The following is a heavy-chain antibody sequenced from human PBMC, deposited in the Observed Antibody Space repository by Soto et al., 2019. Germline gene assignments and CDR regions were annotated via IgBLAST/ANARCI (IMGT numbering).Heavy chain of an antibody. Sequence: QVQLQQWGAGLLKPSETLSLTCAVYGGSFSGYYWSWIRQPPGKGLEWIGEINHSGSTNYNPSLKSRVTISVDTSKNQFSLKLSSVTAADTAVYYCARTLRYDFCSGYYLYDYWGQGTLVTVSS. CDR3: ARTLRYDFCSGYYLYDY. CDR1: GGSFSGYY. V-gene: IGHV4-34*01. CDR2: INHSGST. D-gene: IGHD3-3*01. J-gene: IGHJ4*02.